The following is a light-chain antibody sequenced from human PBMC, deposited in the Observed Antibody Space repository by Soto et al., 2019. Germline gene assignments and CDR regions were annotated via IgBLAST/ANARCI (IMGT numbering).Light chain of an antibody. V-gene: IGKV1-5*03. CDR2: KAS. CDR1: QSVDTC. J-gene: IGKJ1*01. CDR3: QEFYRNPWA. Sequence: DIQMPQCPSTLSASVGDRVTITCRASQSVDTCLACYQQKPGKAPHLLSYKASSLETEDPPRFSGSGSVKDVTLTFASLLPDGFQTEYCQEFYRNPWAIGQVTNVVIK.